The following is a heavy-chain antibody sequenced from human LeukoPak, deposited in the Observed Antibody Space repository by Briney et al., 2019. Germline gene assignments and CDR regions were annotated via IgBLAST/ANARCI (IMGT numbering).Heavy chain of an antibody. CDR1: GFPFSSYW. CDR2: IKQDGSKK. Sequence: PGGSLRLSCVASGFPFSSYWMTWVRQAPGKGLEWVANIKQDGSKKSYVDSVKGRFTISRDNAKNSLYLQMNSLGAEDTALYYCARSLDVEGTHTWYFGRFDYWGQGTLVTVSS. V-gene: IGHV3-7*03. D-gene: IGHD6-13*01. J-gene: IGHJ4*02. CDR3: ARSLDVEGTHTWYFGRFDY.